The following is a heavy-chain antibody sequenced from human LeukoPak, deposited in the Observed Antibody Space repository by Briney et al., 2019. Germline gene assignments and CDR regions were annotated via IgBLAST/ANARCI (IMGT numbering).Heavy chain of an antibody. D-gene: IGHD6-19*01. J-gene: IGHJ4*02. CDR2: IRYDGSNK. Sequence: GGSLRLSCAASGFTFSSYGMHWVRQAPGKGLEWVAFIRYDGSNKYYADSVKGRFTISRDNAKNSLYLQMNSLRAEDTAVYYCARELSSGWYEDFDYWGQGTLVTVSS. CDR3: ARELSSGWYEDFDY. CDR1: GFTFSSYG. V-gene: IGHV3-30*02.